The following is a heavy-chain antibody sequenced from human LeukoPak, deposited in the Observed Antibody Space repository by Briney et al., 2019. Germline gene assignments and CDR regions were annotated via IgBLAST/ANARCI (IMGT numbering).Heavy chain of an antibody. CDR1: GGSITNYY. Sequence: SETLSLTXTVSGGSITNYYWNWIRQPAGKGVEWIGHIYISGSTNYNPSLKSRVTMSVDTSKNQFSLKLSSVTAADTAVYYCARGAKMYYDYVWGSSQPRLDYWGQGTLVTVSS. J-gene: IGHJ4*02. CDR3: ARGAKMYYDYVWGSSQPRLDY. V-gene: IGHV4-4*07. D-gene: IGHD3-16*01. CDR2: IYISGST.